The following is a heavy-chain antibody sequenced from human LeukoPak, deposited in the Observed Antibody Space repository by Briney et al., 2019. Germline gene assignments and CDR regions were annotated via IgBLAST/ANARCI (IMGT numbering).Heavy chain of an antibody. Sequence: ASVKVSCKTSGYSFTSYAINWVRQAPGQGLEFMGWINTGTGNPTYAQGFTGRFVFSLDTSVSTAYLQISTLKAEDTAVYYCASIGAQSFDYWGPGTLVIVSS. J-gene: IGHJ4*02. CDR1: GYSFTSYA. CDR3: ASIGAQSFDY. D-gene: IGHD3-10*01. CDR2: INTGTGNP. V-gene: IGHV7-4-1*02.